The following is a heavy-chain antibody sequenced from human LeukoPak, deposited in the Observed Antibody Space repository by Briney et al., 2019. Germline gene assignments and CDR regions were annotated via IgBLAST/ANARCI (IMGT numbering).Heavy chain of an antibody. CDR3: AGNFYFYDSSGVYAFDI. J-gene: IGHJ3*02. V-gene: IGHV1-2*02. CDR2: INPNSGGT. D-gene: IGHD3-22*01. Sequence: GASVKVSCKASGYTFSGYYIHWMRQAPGQGLEWMGWINPNSGGTHSTQKFQGRVTMTRDTSISIAYMELSRLRSDDAAVYYCAGNFYFYDSSGVYAFDIWGQGTMVTVSS. CDR1: GYTFSGYY.